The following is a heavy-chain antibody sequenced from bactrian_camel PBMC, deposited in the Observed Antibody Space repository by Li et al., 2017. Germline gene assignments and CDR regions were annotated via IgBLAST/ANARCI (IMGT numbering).Heavy chain of an antibody. CDR2: LRSDGTS. CDR3: AAGGPVRCEY. D-gene: IGHD6*01. J-gene: IGHJ4*01. Sequence: HVQLVESGGGSVQAGESLRLSCTASGFTLRDTKMGWYRQTPEKACEPVAILRSDGTSYYADSVKGRFTISQDSGRNTVYLQMNSLRPEDTSMYFCAAGGPVRCEYWGQGTQVTVS. V-gene: IGHV3S55*01. CDR1: GFTLRDTK.